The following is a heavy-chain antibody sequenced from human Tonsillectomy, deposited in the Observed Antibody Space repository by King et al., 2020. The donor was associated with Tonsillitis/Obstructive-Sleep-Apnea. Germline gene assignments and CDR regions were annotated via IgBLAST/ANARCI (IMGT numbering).Heavy chain of an antibody. J-gene: IGHJ6*03. V-gene: IGHV3-15*01. CDR2: IKSKTDGGTR. CDR3: TTVGVVIMRGYYYYYMDV. CDR1: GFTFNNAW. Sequence: VQLVESGGGLVKPGESLRLSCAASGFTFNNAWMSWVRQAPGKGLEGVGRIKSKTDGGTRDYAAPVKGRFTIPRDDSKKTLYLQMNSLKTEDTAVYYCTTVGVVIMRGYYYYYMDVWGKGTTVTVSS. D-gene: IGHD3-3*01.